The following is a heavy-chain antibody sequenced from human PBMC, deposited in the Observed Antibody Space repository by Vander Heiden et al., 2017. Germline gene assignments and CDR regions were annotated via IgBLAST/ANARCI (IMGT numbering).Heavy chain of an antibody. V-gene: IGHV1-69*01. CDR1: GGTFSSHA. CDR3: AREDCSSTSCYTFSGWFDP. Sequence: QVQLVQSGAEVKKPGSSVKVSCKASGGTFSSHAIGWVRQAPGQGLEWMGGIIPIFGTANYAQKFQGRVTITADESTSTAYMELSSLRSEDTAVYYCAREDCSSTSCYTFSGWFDPWGQGTLVTVSS. J-gene: IGHJ5*02. D-gene: IGHD2-2*02. CDR2: IIPIFGTA.